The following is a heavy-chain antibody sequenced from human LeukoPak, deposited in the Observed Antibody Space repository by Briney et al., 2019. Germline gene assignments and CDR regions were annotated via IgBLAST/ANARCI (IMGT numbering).Heavy chain of an antibody. CDR1: GFTFSTFA. CDR3: ANRAWLDS. J-gene: IGHJ4*02. Sequence: GGSLALSCAASGFTFSTFAMNWVRQAPGKGLEWVSVITDSGGKTYYADSVKGRFIISRDNTQNTLYLQMNSLRVEDTAVYYCANRAWLDSWGQGTLVTVSS. CDR2: ITDSGGKT. V-gene: IGHV3-23*01. D-gene: IGHD5-12*01.